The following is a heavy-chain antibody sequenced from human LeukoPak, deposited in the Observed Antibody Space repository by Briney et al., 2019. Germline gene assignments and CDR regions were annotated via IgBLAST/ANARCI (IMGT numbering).Heavy chain of an antibody. CDR3: ARASGYYDSSGYYRWFDP. J-gene: IGHJ5*02. CDR2: ISAYNGNT. Sequence: ASVKVSCKASGGTFSSYAISWVRQAPGQGLEWMGWISAYNGNTNYAQKLQGRVTMTTDTSTSTAYMELRSLRSDDTAVYYCARASGYYDSSGYYRWFDPWGQGTLVTVSS. V-gene: IGHV1-18*01. CDR1: GGTFSSYA. D-gene: IGHD3-22*01.